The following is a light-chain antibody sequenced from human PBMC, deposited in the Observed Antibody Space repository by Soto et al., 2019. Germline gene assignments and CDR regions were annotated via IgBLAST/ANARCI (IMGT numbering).Light chain of an antibody. CDR3: CSYAGSSLYV. J-gene: IGLJ1*01. V-gene: IGLV2-23*02. CDR2: EVS. Sequence: QSVLTQPASVSGSPGQSITISCTGTSSDVGSYNLVSWYQQHPGKALTLMIYEVSKRPSGVSNSFSGSKSGNTASLTISGLQAEGEADYYCCSYAGSSLYVFRTGTKVTVL. CDR1: SSDVGSYNL.